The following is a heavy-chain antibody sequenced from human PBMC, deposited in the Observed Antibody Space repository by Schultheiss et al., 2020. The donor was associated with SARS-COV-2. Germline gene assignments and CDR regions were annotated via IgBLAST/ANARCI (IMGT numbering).Heavy chain of an antibody. V-gene: IGHV3-23*01. J-gene: IGHJ4*02. CDR1: GFTVSSNY. Sequence: GGSLRLSCAASGFTVSSNYMSWVRQAPGKGLEWVSAISGSGGSTYYADSVKGRFTISRDNSKNTLYLQMNSLRAEDTAVYYCASPALFDSSGYSTGESFDYWGQGTLVTVSS. CDR2: ISGSGGST. CDR3: ASPALFDSSGYSTGESFDY. D-gene: IGHD3-22*01.